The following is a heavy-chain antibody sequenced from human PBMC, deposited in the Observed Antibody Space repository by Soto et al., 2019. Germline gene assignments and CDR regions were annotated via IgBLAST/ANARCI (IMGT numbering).Heavy chain of an antibody. CDR2: IYNGGST. J-gene: IGHJ4*02. V-gene: IGHV3-66*01. Sequence: PGGSLRLSCAASGFTVSSNYVSWVRQAPGKGLEWVSVIYNGGSTYYADSVKGRFTISRDNSKNTVYPQMNSLRAEDTAVYYCAKDSASSSSWYWDPFDYWGQGTLVTISS. D-gene: IGHD6-13*01. CDR3: AKDSASSSSWYWDPFDY. CDR1: GFTVSSNY.